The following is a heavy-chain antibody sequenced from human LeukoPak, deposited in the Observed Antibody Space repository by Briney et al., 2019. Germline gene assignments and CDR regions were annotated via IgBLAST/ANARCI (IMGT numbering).Heavy chain of an antibody. CDR2: IPASGPKT. V-gene: IGHV3-23*01. CDR1: GFTFSSSA. Sequence: GGSLRLSCAASGFTFSSSAMGWVRRAPQKGLEWVSAIPASGPKTYYTGSVRGRFTISRDNSKNTVYLQMQSLRAEDTAVYYCVKEASKTFGIYTADYWGQGTLVTVSS. CDR3: VKEASKTFGIYTADY. D-gene: IGHD3-16*01. J-gene: IGHJ4*02.